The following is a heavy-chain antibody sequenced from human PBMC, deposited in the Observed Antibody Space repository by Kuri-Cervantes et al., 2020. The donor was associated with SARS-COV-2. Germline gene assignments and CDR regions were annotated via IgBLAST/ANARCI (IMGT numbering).Heavy chain of an antibody. Sequence: LRLSCTVSGNSISGGDYNWSWIRQAPGKGLEWIGNIYYSGITHYASSLKSRVTMSIDTSKNEFSLELRSVTAADTAVYFCARGGVYSGSTTFFNYPDYWGQGTLVTVSS. CDR2: IYYSGIT. D-gene: IGHD3-10*01. J-gene: IGHJ4*02. V-gene: IGHV4-30-4*01. CDR1: GNSISGGDYN. CDR3: ARGGVYSGSTTFFNYPDY.